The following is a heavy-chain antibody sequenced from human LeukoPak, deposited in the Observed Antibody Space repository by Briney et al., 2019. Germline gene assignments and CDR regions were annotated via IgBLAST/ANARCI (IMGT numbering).Heavy chain of an antibody. J-gene: IGHJ4*02. Sequence: PSQILSLTCTVSGGSISSGGYYWSWIRQHPGKGLEWIGYIYYSGSTYYNPSLKSRVTISVDTSKNQFSLKLSSVTAADTAVYYCARERTTPEAVFDYWGQGTLVTVSS. CDR2: IYYSGST. CDR1: GGSISSGGYY. CDR3: ARERTTPEAVFDY. D-gene: IGHD4-11*01. V-gene: IGHV4-31*03.